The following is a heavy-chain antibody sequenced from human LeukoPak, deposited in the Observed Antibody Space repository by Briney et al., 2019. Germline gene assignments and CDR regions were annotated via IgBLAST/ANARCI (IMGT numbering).Heavy chain of an antibody. CDR1: RYTFTGYY. CDR2: INPNSGGT. CDR3: ARELGSSIGIAAAGCDY. Sequence: GASVKVSCKASRYTFTGYYMHWVRQAPGQGLEWMGWINPNSGGTNYAQKFQGRVTMTRDTSISTAYMELSRLRSDDTAVYYCARELGSSIGIAAAGCDYWGQGTLVTVSS. J-gene: IGHJ4*02. D-gene: IGHD6-13*01. V-gene: IGHV1-2*02.